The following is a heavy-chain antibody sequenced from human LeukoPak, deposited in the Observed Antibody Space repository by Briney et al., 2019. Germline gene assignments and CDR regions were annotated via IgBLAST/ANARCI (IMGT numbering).Heavy chain of an antibody. CDR3: ATEFTGGYNSSWVPPFDY. CDR2: IVPMFDIT. V-gene: IGHV1-69*17. D-gene: IGHD6-13*01. Sequence: ASVKVSCKASGCTFSSYGFSWVRQAPGQGLEWMGGIVPMFDITNYAQKLQGRVTITADKSTSTAYMELSSLKSEETAVYYCATEFTGGYNSSWVPPFDYWGQGTLVTVSS. J-gene: IGHJ4*02. CDR1: GCTFSSYG.